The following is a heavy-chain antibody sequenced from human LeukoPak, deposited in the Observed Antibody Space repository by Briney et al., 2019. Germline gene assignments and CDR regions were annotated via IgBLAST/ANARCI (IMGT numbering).Heavy chain of an antibody. CDR1: GGSISSSSYY. D-gene: IGHD6-19*01. J-gene: IGHJ5*02. CDR3: ARTRIAVAPVFNWLDP. V-gene: IGHV4-39*01. Sequence: PSETLSLTCTVSGGSISSSSYYWGWIRQPPGKGLEWIGSIYYSGSTYYNPSLKSRVTISVDTSKNQFSLKLSSVTAADTAVYYCARTRIAVAPVFNWLDPWGQGTLVTVSS. CDR2: IYYSGST.